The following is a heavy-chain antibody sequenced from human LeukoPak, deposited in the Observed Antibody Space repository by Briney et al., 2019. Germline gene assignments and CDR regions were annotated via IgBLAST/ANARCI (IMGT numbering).Heavy chain of an antibody. J-gene: IGHJ4*02. V-gene: IGHV3-9*01. CDR3: VKALSVPYSGSSHPTGPYSFDY. CDR1: GFTFDDYA. Sequence: GGSLRLSCAASGFTFDDYAMHWVRQAPGKGLEWVSGISWNSGSIVYADSVKGRFTISRDNAKNSLYLQMNSLRAEDTALYYGVKALSVPYSGSSHPTGPYSFDYWGQGTLVTVSS. CDR2: ISWNSGSI. D-gene: IGHD1-26*01.